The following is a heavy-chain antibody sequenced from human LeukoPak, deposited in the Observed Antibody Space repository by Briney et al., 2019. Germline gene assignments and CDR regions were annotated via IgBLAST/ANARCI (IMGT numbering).Heavy chain of an antibody. J-gene: IGHJ4*02. CDR2: IYHSGST. V-gene: IGHV4-4*02. CDR3: AKSGGYGLIDY. D-gene: IGHD1-26*01. Sequence: PSETLSLTCAVSGGSISSSNWWSWVRQPPVKGLEWIGEIYHSGSTNYNPSLKSRVTISIDTSKNQVSLRLESVTAADTAVYYCAKSGGYGLIDYWGQGTLVTVSS. CDR1: GGSISSSNW.